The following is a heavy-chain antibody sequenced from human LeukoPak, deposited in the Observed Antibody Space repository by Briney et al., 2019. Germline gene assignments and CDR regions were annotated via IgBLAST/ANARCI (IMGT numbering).Heavy chain of an antibody. J-gene: IGHJ3*02. Sequence: ASVKVSCKASGGTFSSYAISWVRQAPGQGLEWMGWISAYNGNTNYAQKLQGRVTMTTDTSTSTAYMELRSLRSDDTAVYYCARDRSQWLDDAFDIWGQGTMVTVSS. V-gene: IGHV1-18*01. D-gene: IGHD6-19*01. CDR3: ARDRSQWLDDAFDI. CDR2: ISAYNGNT. CDR1: GGTFSSYA.